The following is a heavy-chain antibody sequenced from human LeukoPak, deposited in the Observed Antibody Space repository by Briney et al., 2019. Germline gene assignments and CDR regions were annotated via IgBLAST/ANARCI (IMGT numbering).Heavy chain of an antibody. Sequence: GGSLRLSCAASGFTSDTYNFNWVRQAPGKGLEWVASIRSYSSYIYYADSVKGRFTISRDNTKNSLFLQMNNVRAEDTAVYYCARRGYYYDSSGYYSYEGRDYWGQGTVVTVSS. D-gene: IGHD3-22*01. V-gene: IGHV3-21*01. CDR3: ARRGYYYDSSGYYSYEGRDY. CDR2: IRSYSSYI. CDR1: GFTSDTYN. J-gene: IGHJ4*02.